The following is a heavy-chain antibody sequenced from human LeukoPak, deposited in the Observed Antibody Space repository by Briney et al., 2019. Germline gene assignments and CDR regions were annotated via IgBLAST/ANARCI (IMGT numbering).Heavy chain of an antibody. V-gene: IGHV4-4*07. CDR1: GGSISGYY. D-gene: IGHD6-13*01. CDR2: IYTSGST. Sequence: PSETLSLTCTVSGGSISGYYWSWIRQPAGKGQEWIGRIYTSGSTNYNPSLKSRVTMSVDTSKNQFSLKLSSVTAADTAVYYCARDDISQLVLSGAFDIWGQGTMVTVSS. CDR3: ARDDISQLVLSGAFDI. J-gene: IGHJ3*02.